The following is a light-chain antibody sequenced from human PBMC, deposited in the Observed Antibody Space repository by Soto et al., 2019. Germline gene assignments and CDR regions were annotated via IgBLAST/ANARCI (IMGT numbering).Light chain of an antibody. CDR3: QQYNSCPT. Sequence: DIQMTQSPSTLSASVGDRVTITCRASQSISSWLAWYQQKPGKAPKLLIYKASSLESGVPSRFSGSGSGTEFTLTISSLQPDDLPTYYCQQYNSCPTFGQGTKVEIK. CDR1: QSISSW. CDR2: KAS. V-gene: IGKV1-5*03. J-gene: IGKJ1*01.